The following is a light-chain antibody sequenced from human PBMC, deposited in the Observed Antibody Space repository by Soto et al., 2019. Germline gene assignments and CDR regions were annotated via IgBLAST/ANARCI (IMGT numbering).Light chain of an antibody. J-gene: IGKJ2*01. V-gene: IGKV3-15*01. CDR2: GAS. CDR3: QQYSNWPPYT. CDR1: QSVSSN. Sequence: EIVMTQSPATLSVSPGERATLSCRASQSVSSNLAWYQQKPGQAPRLLIYGASTRATDVPARFSGSGSGAEFTLTIISMLPDDFVVYYCQQYSNWPPYTFGQGTKLEIK.